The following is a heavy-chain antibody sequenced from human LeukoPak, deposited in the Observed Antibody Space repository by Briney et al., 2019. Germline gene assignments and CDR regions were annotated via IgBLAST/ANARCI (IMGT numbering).Heavy chain of an antibody. V-gene: IGHV3-49*04. CDR2: IRSKAYGETA. D-gene: IGHD1-1*01. CDR3: TRDRGAYNLYDY. CDR1: GFTFSTYA. Sequence: GGSLRLSCAASGFTFSTYAMSWVRQAPGKGLEWVGFIRSKAYGETADYAASVKGRFTISRDDSKAIAYLQMNSLKTEDTAVYHCTRDRGAYNLYDYWGQGTLVTVSS. J-gene: IGHJ4*02.